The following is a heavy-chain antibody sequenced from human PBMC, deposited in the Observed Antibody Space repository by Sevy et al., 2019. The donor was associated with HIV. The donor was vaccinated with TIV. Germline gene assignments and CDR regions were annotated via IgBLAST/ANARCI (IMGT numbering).Heavy chain of an antibody. Sequence: GGSLRLSCAASGFTFSSYAMNWDRQAPGKGLEWVSSINAISSNIYYAHSVKGRFTISRDNAENSLYLQMNSVRAEDTAVYYCARDLFSGGNAVYGYWGQGTLVTVSS. CDR1: GFTFSSYA. J-gene: IGHJ4*02. V-gene: IGHV3-21*01. CDR2: INAISSNI. CDR3: ARDLFSGGNAVYGY. D-gene: IGHD2-15*01.